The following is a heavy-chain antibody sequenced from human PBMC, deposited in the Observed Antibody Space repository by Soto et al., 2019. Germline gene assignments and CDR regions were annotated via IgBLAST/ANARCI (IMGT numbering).Heavy chain of an antibody. D-gene: IGHD5-18*01. Sequence: GGSLRLSCAASGFTFSSYDMHWVRQATGKGLEWVSAIGTAGDTYYPGSVKGRFTISRENAKNSLYLQMNSLRAEDTAVYYCARAPAMTRDYYYYYGMDVWGQGTTVTVSS. CDR2: IGTAGDT. CDR3: ARAPAMTRDYYYYYGMDV. V-gene: IGHV3-13*01. CDR1: GFTFSSYD. J-gene: IGHJ6*02.